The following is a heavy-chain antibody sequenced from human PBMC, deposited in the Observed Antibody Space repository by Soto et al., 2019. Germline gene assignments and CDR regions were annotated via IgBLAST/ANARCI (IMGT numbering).Heavy chain of an antibody. J-gene: IGHJ4*02. V-gene: IGHV3-30*18. D-gene: IGHD3-22*01. CDR3: AKVFESHDDSSGYYLPFDY. Sequence: QVQLVESGGGVVQPGRSLRLSCAASRFTFSSYGMHWVRQAPGKGLEWVAVISYDGSNKYYADSVKGRFTISRDNSKNTLYLQMNSLRAEDTAVYYCAKVFESHDDSSGYYLPFDYWGQGTLVTVSS. CDR1: RFTFSSYG. CDR2: ISYDGSNK.